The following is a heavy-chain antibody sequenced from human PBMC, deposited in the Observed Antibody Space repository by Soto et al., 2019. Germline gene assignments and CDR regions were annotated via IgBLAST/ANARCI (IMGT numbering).Heavy chain of an antibody. D-gene: IGHD6-25*01. CDR2: INLNTVNI. Sequence: SLRLSWTASDFAFEDFAMHWVSQGPEKGLEWVSGINLNTVNIAYADSLKARFTISRDNGKNYLYMQMNSLKTEDTALYYCARGSHSGYGDYG. V-gene: IGHV3-9*01. J-gene: IGHJ6*01. CDR1: DFAFEDFA. CDR3: ARGSHSGYGDYG.